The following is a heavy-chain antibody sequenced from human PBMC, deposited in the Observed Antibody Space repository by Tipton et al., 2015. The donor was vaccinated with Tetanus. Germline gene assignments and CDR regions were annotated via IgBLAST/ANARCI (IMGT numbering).Heavy chain of an antibody. CDR2: SWYDGTDT. CDR3: AREADCSGGSCFSGDFDN. CDR1: GFTFSTYG. Sequence: AASGFTFSTYGIHWVRQAPGKGLEWVAVSWYDGTDTYYADAVKGRFTISRDNSKNTLYLQMSSLRAEDTAVYYCAREADCSGGSCFSGDFDNWGQGTQVTVSS. J-gene: IGHJ4*02. D-gene: IGHD2-15*01. V-gene: IGHV3-33*08.